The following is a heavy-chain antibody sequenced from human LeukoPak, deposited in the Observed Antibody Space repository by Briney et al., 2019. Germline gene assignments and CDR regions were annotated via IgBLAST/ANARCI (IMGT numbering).Heavy chain of an antibody. V-gene: IGHV3-7*01. D-gene: IGHD3-16*01. CDR2: IKQDGGDT. J-gene: IGHJ4*02. CDR1: GFTLSNYW. CDR3: ARWGRYTDY. Sequence: GGSLRLSCAASGFTLSNYWMIWARQAPGKGLEWVAHIKQDGGDTYYVDSVEGRFSISRDNAKNSLYLQMDSLRAEDTSVYYCARWGRYTDYWGQGTLVTVSS.